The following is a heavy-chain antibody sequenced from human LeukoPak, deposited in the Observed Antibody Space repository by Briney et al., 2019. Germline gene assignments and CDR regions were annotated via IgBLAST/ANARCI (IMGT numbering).Heavy chain of an antibody. D-gene: IGHD3-3*01. CDR1: GFTFSSYG. Sequence: GGSLRLSCAASGFTFSSYGMHWVRQAPGKGLEWVAVISYDGSNKYYADSVKGRFTISGDNSKNTLYLQMNSLRAEDTAVYYCARDLMYYDFWSGYPSYYYGMDVWGQGTTVTVSS. J-gene: IGHJ6*02. CDR3: ARDLMYYDFWSGYPSYYYGMDV. V-gene: IGHV3-30*03. CDR2: ISYDGSNK.